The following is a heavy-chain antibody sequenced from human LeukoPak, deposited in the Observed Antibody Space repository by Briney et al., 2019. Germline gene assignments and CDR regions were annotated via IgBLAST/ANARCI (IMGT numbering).Heavy chain of an antibody. CDR2: INHSGST. V-gene: IGHV4-34*01. CDR1: GGSFSGYY. CDR3: ARGRSAGY. Sequence: SETLSLTCAVYGGSFSGYYWSWIRQPPGKGLEWIGEINHSGSTNYNPSLKSRVTISVDTSKNQFSLKLSSVTAADTAVYYCARGRSAGYWGQGTLVTVSS. J-gene: IGHJ4*02. D-gene: IGHD2-15*01.